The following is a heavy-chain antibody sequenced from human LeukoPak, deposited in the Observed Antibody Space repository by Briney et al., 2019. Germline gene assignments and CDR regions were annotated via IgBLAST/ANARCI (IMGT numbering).Heavy chain of an antibody. J-gene: IGHJ6*02. CDR2: MNPNSGNT. CDR3: ARGSGIQLWSPYYGMDV. CDR1: GYTFTSYD. D-gene: IGHD5-18*01. Sequence: ASVKVSCKASGYTFTSYDINWVRQATGQGLEWMGWMNPNSGNTGYAQKFQGRVTMTRNTSISTAYMELSSLRSEDTAVYYCARGSGIQLWSPYYGMDVWGQGTTVTVSS. V-gene: IGHV1-8*01.